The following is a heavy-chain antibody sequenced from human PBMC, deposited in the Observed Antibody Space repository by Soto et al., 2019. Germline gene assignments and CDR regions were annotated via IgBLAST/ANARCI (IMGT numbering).Heavy chain of an antibody. CDR2: ISYDGSNQ. J-gene: IGHJ4*02. CDR3: AKDQASGQGSFDS. CDR1: GFTFNIYG. Sequence: GGSLRLSCAASGFTFNIYGMHWVRQAPDKGLEWVALISYDGSNQYYADSVKGRFTISRDNYKNTLFLQMNSLRADDTAVYYCAKDQASGQGSFDSWGQGNLVTVSS. V-gene: IGHV3-30*18.